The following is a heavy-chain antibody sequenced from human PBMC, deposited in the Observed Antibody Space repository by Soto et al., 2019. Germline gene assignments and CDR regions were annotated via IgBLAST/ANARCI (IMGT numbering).Heavy chain of an antibody. J-gene: IGHJ4*02. CDR2: ISSSSSYT. V-gene: IGHV3-11*06. CDR3: ARGSVWEQDEPDHNFDY. D-gene: IGHD1-26*01. CDR1: GFTFSDYY. Sequence: GGSLRLSCAASGFTFSDYYMSWIRQAPGKGLEWVSYISSSSSYTNYADSVKGRFTISRDNAKNSLYLQMNSLRAEDTAVYYCARGSVWEQDEPDHNFDYWGQGTLVTVSS.